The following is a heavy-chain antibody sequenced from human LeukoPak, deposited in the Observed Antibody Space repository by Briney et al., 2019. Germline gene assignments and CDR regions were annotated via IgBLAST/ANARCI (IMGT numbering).Heavy chain of an antibody. V-gene: IGHV4-39*01. Sequence: SETLSLTCTVSGGSISSSSYYWVWIRQPPGRGLEWIGSIYYSGSTYHNPPLKRRVPISVDTSKNQFSLKLSSVPAADTAVYYCARLLDWFDPWGQGTLVTVSS. CDR2: IYYSGST. J-gene: IGHJ5*02. CDR3: ARLLDWFDP. CDR1: GGSISSSSYY.